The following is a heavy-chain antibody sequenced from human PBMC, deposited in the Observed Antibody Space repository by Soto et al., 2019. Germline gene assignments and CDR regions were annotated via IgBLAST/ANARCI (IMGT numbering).Heavy chain of an antibody. CDR2: ISAYNGGT. CDR1: GYTFTSYG. J-gene: IGHJ3*02. CDR3: ARCQYYYDSSGRRGALDI. D-gene: IGHD3-22*01. Sequence: GASVKVSCKASGYTFTSYGISWVRQAPGQGLEWMGWISAYNGGTDYAQKFQGRVTLTRDTSISTTYMEVRRLRSDDTAVYYCARCQYYYDSSGRRGALDIWGQGTMVTVSS. V-gene: IGHV1-18*01.